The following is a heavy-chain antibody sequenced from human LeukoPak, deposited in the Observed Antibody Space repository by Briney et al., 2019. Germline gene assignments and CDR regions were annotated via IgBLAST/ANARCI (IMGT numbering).Heavy chain of an antibody. D-gene: IGHD6-13*01. CDR1: GYTFTGYY. V-gene: IGHV1-2*02. CDR2: INPNSGGT. J-gene: IGHJ4*02. CDR3: ARGSRPRIAAADDY. Sequence: ASVKVSCKASGYTFTGYYMHWVRQAPGQGLEWMGWINPNSGGTNYAQKFQGRVTMTRDTSISTAYMELSRLRSDDTAVYYCARGSRPRIAAADDYWDQGTLVTVSS.